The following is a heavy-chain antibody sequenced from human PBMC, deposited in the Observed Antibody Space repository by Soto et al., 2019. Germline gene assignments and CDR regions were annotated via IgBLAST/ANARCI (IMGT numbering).Heavy chain of an antibody. CDR2: ISGSGGST. D-gene: IGHD2-2*02. CDR1: GFTFSSYA. V-gene: IGHV3-23*01. CDR3: AKVLYAGDYYYYGMDV. J-gene: IGHJ6*02. Sequence: PGGSLRLSCAASGFTFSSYAMSWVRQAPGKGLEWVSAISGSGGSTYYADSVKGRFTISRDNSKNTLYLQMNSLRAEDTAVYHCAKVLYAGDYYYYGMDVWGQGTTVTVSS.